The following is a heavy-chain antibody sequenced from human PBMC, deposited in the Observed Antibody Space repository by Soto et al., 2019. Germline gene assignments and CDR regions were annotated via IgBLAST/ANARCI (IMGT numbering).Heavy chain of an antibody. CDR2: IYPRDSDI. V-gene: IGHV5-51*01. D-gene: IGHD6-13*01. CDR3: ARQLPLNSHAWYV. J-gene: IGHJ4*02. Sequence: GESLKISCEVSGDSFPSFWIGWVRQMPGKGLEWMGSIYPRDSDIRYSPSLQGQVTISADKSISTAYLQWSSLKASGTAMYYCARQLPLNSHAWYVWGQGTLVTVSS. CDR1: GDSFPSFW.